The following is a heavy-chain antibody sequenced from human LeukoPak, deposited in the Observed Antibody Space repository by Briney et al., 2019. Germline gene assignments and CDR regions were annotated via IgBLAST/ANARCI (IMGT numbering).Heavy chain of an antibody. Sequence: PGGSLRLSCAASAFTFTNAWMNWVRQGPGKGLEWVSAISVSGNTYHADSVKGRFTISRDSSKNTLYLQMNSLRAGDAAVYYCAKAPVTTCSGAYCYPFDYWSQGTLVTVSS. J-gene: IGHJ4*02. CDR2: ISVSGNT. CDR3: AKAPVTTCSGAYCYPFDY. V-gene: IGHV3-23*01. D-gene: IGHD2-15*01. CDR1: AFTFTNAW.